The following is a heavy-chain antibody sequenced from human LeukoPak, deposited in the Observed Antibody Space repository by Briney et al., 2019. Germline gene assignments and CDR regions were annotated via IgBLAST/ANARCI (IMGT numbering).Heavy chain of an antibody. CDR1: GGXISTYY. CDR3: ARAVSNGYRVGNFDC. CDR2: IYSIGST. J-gene: IGHJ4*02. Sequence: PSETLSLTCTVSGGXISTYYCSWIRQPPGKGLEWIGYIYSIGSTNYNPSLKSRVTISVDTSKNQFSLKPNSVTAADTAVYYCARAVSNGYRVGNFDCWGQGTLVTVSS. D-gene: IGHD3-3*01. V-gene: IGHV4-59*01.